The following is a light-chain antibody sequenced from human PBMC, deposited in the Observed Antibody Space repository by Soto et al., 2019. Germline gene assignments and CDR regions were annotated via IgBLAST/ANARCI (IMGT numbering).Light chain of an antibody. CDR3: SSYAGTAYV. CDR2: EVT. CDR1: SXDVGGYNY. J-gene: IGLJ1*01. V-gene: IGLV2-8*01. Sequence: QSVLTQPPSASGSPGQSVTICCTGTSXDVGGYNYVSWYQQHPGKVPKLMIYEVTKRPSGVPDRFSGSKSGNTASLTVSGLQTEDEADYYCSSYAGTAYVFGTGTKVTVL.